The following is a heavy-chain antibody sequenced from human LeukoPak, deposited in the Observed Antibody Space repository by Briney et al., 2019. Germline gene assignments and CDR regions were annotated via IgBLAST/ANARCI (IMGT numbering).Heavy chain of an antibody. CDR3: ARLLPTTKTYYYGSGRGDY. Sequence: SETLPLTCAVYGGSFSGYYWSWIRHPPGKGLERLGEINHSGSTNYNPSLKSRVTISVDTSKNQFSLKLSSVTAADTAVYYCARLLPTTKTYYYGSGRGDYWGQGTLVTVSS. CDR1: GGSFSGYY. J-gene: IGHJ4*02. V-gene: IGHV4-34*01. CDR2: INHSGST. D-gene: IGHD3-10*01.